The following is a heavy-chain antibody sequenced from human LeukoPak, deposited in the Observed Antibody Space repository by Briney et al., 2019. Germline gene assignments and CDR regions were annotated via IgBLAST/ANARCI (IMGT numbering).Heavy chain of an antibody. CDR2: ISWNSGNL. CDR1: GFTFSSYW. D-gene: IGHD5-24*01. Sequence: GGSLRLSCAASGFTFSSYWMSWVRQAPGKGLEWVSGISWNSGNLGYADSVKGRFTISRDNAKNSLYLQMNSLRAEDTALYYCAKDMGDGYNSPFDYWGQRTLVTVSS. J-gene: IGHJ4*02. CDR3: AKDMGDGYNSPFDY. V-gene: IGHV3-9*01.